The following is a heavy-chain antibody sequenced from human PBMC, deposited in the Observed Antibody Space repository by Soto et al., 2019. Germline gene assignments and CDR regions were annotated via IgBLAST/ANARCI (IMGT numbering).Heavy chain of an antibody. J-gene: IGHJ5*02. CDR3: ARVTTPDYIWGSYRGWFDP. CDR1: GGSISSGGYY. V-gene: IGHV4-31*03. CDR2: IYYSGST. D-gene: IGHD3-16*02. Sequence: SETLSLTCTVSGGSISSGGYYWSWIRQHPGKGLEWIGYIYYSGSTYYNPSLKSRVTISVDTSKNQFSLKLSSVTAADTAVYYCARVTTPDYIWGSYRGWFDPWGQGTLVTVSS.